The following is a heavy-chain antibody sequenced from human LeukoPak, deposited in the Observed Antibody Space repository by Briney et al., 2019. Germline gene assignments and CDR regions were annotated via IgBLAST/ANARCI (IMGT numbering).Heavy chain of an antibody. CDR3: ARDPDSGGYSTFQL. J-gene: IGHJ1*01. CDR2: VKGDGSST. D-gene: IGHD3-22*01. Sequence: GGSLRLSCAASEFTFSNYWMHWVRQAPGKGLVWVSRVKGDGSSTTYADSVKGRFTISRDNARKMLYLQMNSLRAEDTAVYYCARDPDSGGYSTFQLWGQGTLVTVSS. V-gene: IGHV3-74*01. CDR1: EFTFSNYW.